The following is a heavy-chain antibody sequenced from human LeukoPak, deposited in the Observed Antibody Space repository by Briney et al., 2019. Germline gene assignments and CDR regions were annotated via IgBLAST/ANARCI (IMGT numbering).Heavy chain of an antibody. Sequence: ETLSLTCAVYGGSFSGYYWSWVRQAPGKGLEWVSAISGSGGSTYYADSVKGRFTTSRDNSKNTLYLQMNSLRAEDTAVYYCAKDSSIVVVPAATSYDYWGQGTLVTVSS. CDR3: AKDSSIVVVPAATSYDY. CDR1: GGSFSGYY. V-gene: IGHV3-23*01. CDR2: ISGSGGST. J-gene: IGHJ4*02. D-gene: IGHD2-2*01.